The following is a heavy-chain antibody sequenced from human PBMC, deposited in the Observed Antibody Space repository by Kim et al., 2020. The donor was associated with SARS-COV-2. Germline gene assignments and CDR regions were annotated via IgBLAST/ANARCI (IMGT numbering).Heavy chain of an antibody. V-gene: IGHV4-39*01. D-gene: IGHD2-2*01. Sequence: SETLPLTCTVSGGSISSSSYYWGWIRQPPGKGLEWIGSIYYSGSTYYNPSLKSRVTISVDTSKNQFSLKLSSVTAADTAVYYCARTEFCSSTSCQGDWGQGTLVTVSS. CDR3: ARTEFCSSTSCQGD. J-gene: IGHJ4*02. CDR1: GGSISSSSYY. CDR2: IYYSGST.